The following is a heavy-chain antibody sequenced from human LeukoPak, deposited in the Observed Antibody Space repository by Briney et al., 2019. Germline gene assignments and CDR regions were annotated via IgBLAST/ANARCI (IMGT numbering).Heavy chain of an antibody. D-gene: IGHD3-22*01. CDR3: ARTPYYDSSGYHPDGWFDP. J-gene: IGHJ5*02. Sequence: ASVKVSCKASGYTFSNYNIHWLRQAPGQGLEWMGWMNPNSGNTGYAQKFQGRVTITRNTSISTAYMELSSLRSEDTAVYYCARTPYYDSSGYHPDGWFDPGGQGTLVTVSS. CDR2: MNPNSGNT. CDR1: GYTFSNYN. V-gene: IGHV1-8*03.